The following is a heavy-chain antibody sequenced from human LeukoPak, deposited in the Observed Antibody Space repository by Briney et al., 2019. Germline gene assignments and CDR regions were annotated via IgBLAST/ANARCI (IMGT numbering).Heavy chain of an antibody. CDR1: GFTFSSYA. J-gene: IGHJ4*02. CDR2: ISGSGGTT. D-gene: IGHD2-8*01. CDR3: AKDKYCTNGICYFDY. V-gene: IGHV3-23*01. Sequence: GGSLRLSCAASGFTFSSYAMSWVRQAPGNGLEWVSGISGSGGTTYYADSVKGRFTISRDKSKNTLYLQMDSLRAEGTAVYYCAKDKYCTNGICYFDYWGQGTLVTVSS.